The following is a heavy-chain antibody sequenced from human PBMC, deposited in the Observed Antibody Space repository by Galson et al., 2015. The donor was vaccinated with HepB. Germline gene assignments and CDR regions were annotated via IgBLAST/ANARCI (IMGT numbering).Heavy chain of an antibody. CDR3: ASPYYYDSSGLEEAFDI. V-gene: IGHV5-10-1*01. CDR1: GYSFTSYW. Sequence: QSGAEVKKPGESLRISCKGSGYSFTSYWISWVRQMPGKGLEWMGRIDPSDSYTNYSPSFQGHVTISADKSISTAYLQWSSLKASDTAMYYCASPYYYDSSGLEEAFDIWGQGTMVTVSS. J-gene: IGHJ3*02. CDR2: IDPSDSYT. D-gene: IGHD3-22*01.